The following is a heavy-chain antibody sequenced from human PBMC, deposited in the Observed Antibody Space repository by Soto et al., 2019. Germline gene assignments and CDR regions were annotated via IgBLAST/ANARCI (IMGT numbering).Heavy chain of an antibody. CDR2: INQDGTAK. J-gene: IGHJ4*02. Sequence: EVQLVESGGGLVQPGGSLRLSCAVSGFTFGTHWMSWVRQAPGKGPEWVANINQDGTAKSYVHSVKGRFTISRDNAKNSLYLQMNSLRVEDTAVYYCASDYGLGGQGSLVTVSS. V-gene: IGHV3-7*04. CDR1: GFTFGTHW. CDR3: ASDYGL. D-gene: IGHD3-9*01.